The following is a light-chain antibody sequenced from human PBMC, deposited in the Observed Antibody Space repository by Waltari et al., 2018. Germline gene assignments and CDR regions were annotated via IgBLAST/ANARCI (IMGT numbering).Light chain of an antibody. CDR1: SSDVGGYDY. CDR3: SSYTSSSTYV. V-gene: IGLV2-14*01. Sequence: QSALTQPASVSGSPGQSITISCTGTSSDVGGYDYVSWYQQHPGKAPKLMIYEVSNRPSGVSKRFSGSKSGNTASLPISGLQAEDEADYYCSSYTSSSTYVFGTGTKVTVL. J-gene: IGLJ1*01. CDR2: EVS.